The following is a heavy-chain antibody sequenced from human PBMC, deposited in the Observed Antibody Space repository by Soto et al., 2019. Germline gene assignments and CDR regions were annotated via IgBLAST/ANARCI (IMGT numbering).Heavy chain of an antibody. V-gene: IGHV3-30-3*01. CDR3: GRDNNGDY. CDR2: ISSDGDNE. Sequence: QVQLVESGGTVVQPGRSLRLSCAASGFTISSYAMHWVRQAPGKGLEWVAVISSDGDNEDYGDSVKGRFTIFRDDSTNTLYLQMSSLRAEDTAVYYCGRDNNGDYWGQGTLVTVSS. J-gene: IGHJ4*02. CDR1: GFTISSYA. D-gene: IGHD1-1*01.